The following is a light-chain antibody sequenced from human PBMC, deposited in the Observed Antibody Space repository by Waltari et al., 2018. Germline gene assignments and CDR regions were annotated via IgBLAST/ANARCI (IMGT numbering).Light chain of an antibody. CDR1: ILAKRY. Sequence: SYELTQPSSVSVSPGQTARITCSGDILAKRYARWFQQKPGQAPVVVIYKDSERPSGIPERFSGSNSGTTVTLTISGAQVEDEADYYCYSAAHNNRQVFGGGTKLTVL. CDR3: YSAAHNNRQV. V-gene: IGLV3-27*01. J-gene: IGLJ3*02. CDR2: KDS.